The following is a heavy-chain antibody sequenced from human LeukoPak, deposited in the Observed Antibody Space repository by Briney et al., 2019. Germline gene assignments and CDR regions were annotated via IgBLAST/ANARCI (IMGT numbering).Heavy chain of an antibody. CDR2: IYYSGST. CDR1: GGSLSTYY. CDR3: ARVTGYMTEDYFDY. J-gene: IGHJ4*02. D-gene: IGHD6-13*01. Sequence: WETLSLICTVSGGSLSTYYWSWIRQPPGKGLEWIGYIYYSGSTNYNPSLKSRVTISVDTSKNQFSLRLSSVTAADTAVYYCARVTGYMTEDYFDYWGQGTLITVSS. V-gene: IGHV4-59*01.